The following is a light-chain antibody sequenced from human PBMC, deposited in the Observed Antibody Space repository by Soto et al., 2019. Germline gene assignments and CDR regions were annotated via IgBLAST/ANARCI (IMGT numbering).Light chain of an antibody. CDR2: AAS. Sequence: DIQLTQSPSSLSASVGDRVTITCRASQSIISYLNWYQQKPGKAPKVLIYAASNLESGVPSRFSGSGSGTDFTLTISSLQPEDFATYYCQQSYSNPITFGQGTRLEIK. CDR3: QQSYSNPIT. CDR1: QSIISY. V-gene: IGKV1-39*01. J-gene: IGKJ5*01.